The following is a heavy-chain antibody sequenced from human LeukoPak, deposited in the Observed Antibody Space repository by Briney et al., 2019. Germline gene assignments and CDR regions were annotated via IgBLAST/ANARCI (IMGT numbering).Heavy chain of an antibody. Sequence: PSETLSLTCTVSGGSISSYYWSWLRQPPGKGLEWIGEINHSGSTNYNPSLKSRVTISVDTSKTQFSLKLSSVTAADTAVYYCARGSRWLQLYYFDYWGQGTLVTVSS. CDR1: GGSISSYY. CDR3: ARGSRWLQLYYFDY. D-gene: IGHD5-24*01. J-gene: IGHJ4*02. CDR2: INHSGST. V-gene: IGHV4-34*01.